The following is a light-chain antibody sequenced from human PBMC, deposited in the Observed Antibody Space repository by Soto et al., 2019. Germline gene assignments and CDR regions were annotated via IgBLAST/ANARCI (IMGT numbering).Light chain of an antibody. CDR1: HSVTTH. CDR3: QQRSDSIT. V-gene: IGKV3-11*01. CDR2: DAS. J-gene: IGKJ5*01. Sequence: IQSHAPLSLSHGARATLSCWASHSVTTHLAWFQQRPVQTPRLLIYDASTRAPGIPARFSGRGSGADFTLTSSSLAPEDSAVYYCQQRSDSITFGHGTRLEIK.